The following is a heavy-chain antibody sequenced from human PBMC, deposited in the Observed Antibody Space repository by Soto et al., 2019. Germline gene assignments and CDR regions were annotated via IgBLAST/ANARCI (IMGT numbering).Heavy chain of an antibody. CDR2: IYYSGST. D-gene: IGHD3-22*01. CDR3: ARHGGMIKWASDI. Sequence: PSETLSLTCTVSGGSISSSSYYWGWIRQPPGKGLEWIGSIYYSGSTYYNPSLKSRVTISVDTSKNQFSLKLSSVTAADTAVYYCARHGGMIKWASDIWGQGTMVTVSS. V-gene: IGHV4-39*01. J-gene: IGHJ3*02. CDR1: GGSISSSSYY.